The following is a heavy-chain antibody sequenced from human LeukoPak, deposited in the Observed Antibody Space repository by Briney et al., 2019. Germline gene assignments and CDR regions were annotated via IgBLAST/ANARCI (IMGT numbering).Heavy chain of an antibody. CDR3: ARGGIQVSGIDEFDY. CDR1: GFTFIDYD. J-gene: IGHJ4*02. Sequence: RGGSLRLSCAASGFTFIDYDMHWVRGAIGEGLEWVSAFGSRGDTHCSGSVKGRFTISRENAESSLYLQMNSLRAEDTAVYYCARGGIQVSGIDEFDYWGQGTLVTVSS. V-gene: IGHV3-13*01. CDR2: FGSRGDT. D-gene: IGHD6-19*01.